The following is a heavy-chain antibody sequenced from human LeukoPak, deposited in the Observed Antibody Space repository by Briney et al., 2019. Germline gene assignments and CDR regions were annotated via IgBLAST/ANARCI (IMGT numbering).Heavy chain of an antibody. Sequence: GGSLRLSCAASGFTFSSYAMSWVRQAPGKGLEWVSAISGSGGSTYYADSVKGRFTISRDNSKNTLYLQMNSLRAEDTAVYYCAKDRDWRGSSWYGNWFDPWGQGTLVTVSS. CDR2: ISGSGGST. CDR3: AKDRDWRGSSWYGNWFDP. D-gene: IGHD6-13*01. J-gene: IGHJ5*02. V-gene: IGHV3-23*01. CDR1: GFTFSSYA.